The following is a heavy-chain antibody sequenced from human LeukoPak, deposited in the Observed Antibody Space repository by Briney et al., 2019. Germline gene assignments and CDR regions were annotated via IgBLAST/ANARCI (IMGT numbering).Heavy chain of an antibody. D-gene: IGHD3-3*01. CDR1: GFTFSSYS. V-gene: IGHV3-48*04. J-gene: IGHJ4*02. CDR2: ISSSSSTI. Sequence: GGSLRLSCAASGFTFSSYSMNWVRQAPGKGLEWVSYISSSSSTIYYADSVKGRFTISRDNAKNSLYLQMNSLRAEDTAVYYCARLLLGVIIIPPSPFDYWGQGALVTVSS. CDR3: ARLLLGVIIIPPSPFDY.